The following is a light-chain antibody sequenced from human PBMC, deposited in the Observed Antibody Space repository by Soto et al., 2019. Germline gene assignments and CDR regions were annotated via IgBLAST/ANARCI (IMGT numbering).Light chain of an antibody. CDR3: QQYNSYPFG. CDR1: QSISSW. CDR2: DAS. V-gene: IGKV1-5*01. J-gene: IGKJ3*01. Sequence: DIQMTQSPSTLSASVGDRVTITCRASQSISSWLAWYQQKPGKAPKLLIYDASSLESGVPSRFSGSGSGTEFTLNISSLQPDDFATYYCQQYNSYPFGFGPGNKVDIK.